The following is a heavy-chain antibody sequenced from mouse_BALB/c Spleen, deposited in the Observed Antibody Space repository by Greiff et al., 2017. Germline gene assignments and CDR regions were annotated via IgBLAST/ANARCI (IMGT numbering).Heavy chain of an antibody. J-gene: IGHJ4*01. CDR3: ASHYYDYAMDY. CDR1: GFTFSSFG. D-gene: IGHD2-4*01. V-gene: IGHV5-17*02. Sequence: DVMLVESGGGLVQPGGSRKLSCAASGFTFSSFGMHWVRQAPEKGLEWVAYISSGSSTIYYADTVKGRFTISRDNPKNTLFLQMTSLRSEDTAMYYCASHYYDYAMDYWGQGTSVTVSS. CDR2: ISSGSSTI.